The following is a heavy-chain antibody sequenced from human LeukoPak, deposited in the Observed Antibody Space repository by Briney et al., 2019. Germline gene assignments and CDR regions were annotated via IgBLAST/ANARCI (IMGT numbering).Heavy chain of an antibody. CDR1: GFTFSNAW. V-gene: IGHV3-15*07. D-gene: IGHD6-19*01. CDR3: TSISIAVLESRYY. Sequence: GGSLRLSCAASGFTFSNAWMNWVRQAPGKGLEWVGRIKSKTGGGTTDYAAPVKGRFTISRDDSKNTLYLQMNSLKTEDTAVYYCTSISIAVLESRYYWGQGTLVTVSS. J-gene: IGHJ4*02. CDR2: IKSKTGGGTT.